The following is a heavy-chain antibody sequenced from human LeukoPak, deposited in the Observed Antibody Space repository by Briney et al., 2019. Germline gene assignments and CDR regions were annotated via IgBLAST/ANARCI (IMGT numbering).Heavy chain of an antibody. CDR3: ARAMRSSWPLFPFDP. J-gene: IGHJ5*02. D-gene: IGHD6-13*01. CDR1: GGSFSGYY. Sequence: SETLSLTCAVYGGSFSGYYWSWIRLPPGKGLEWIGEINHSGRTNYNPSLKSRVTISVDTSKSQFSLKLSSVTAADTAVYYCARAMRSSWPLFPFDPWGQGTLVTVSS. CDR2: INHSGRT. V-gene: IGHV4-34*01.